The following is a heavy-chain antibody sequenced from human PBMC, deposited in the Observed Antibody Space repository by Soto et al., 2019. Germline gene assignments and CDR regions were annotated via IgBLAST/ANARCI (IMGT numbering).Heavy chain of an antibody. J-gene: IGHJ4*02. CDR2: IWYDGSNK. D-gene: IGHD6-13*01. Sequence: GGSLRLSCAASGFTFSSYGMHWVRQAPGKGLEWVAVIWYDGSNKYYADSVKGRFTISRDNSKNTLYLQMNSLRAEDTAVYYCARLAAAGTKHTLTTDDYWGQGTLVTVSS. V-gene: IGHV3-33*01. CDR3: ARLAAAGTKHTLTTDDY. CDR1: GFTFSSYG.